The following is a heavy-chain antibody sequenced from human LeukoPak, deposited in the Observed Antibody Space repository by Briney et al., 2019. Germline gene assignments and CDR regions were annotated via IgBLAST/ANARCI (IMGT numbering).Heavy chain of an antibody. CDR3: VRDRRPYYDSSGYYFGYDAFDI. CDR1: GGSISSYH. D-gene: IGHD3-22*01. Sequence: PSETLSLTCTVSGGSISSYHWSWIRQPPGKGLEWIGYIYYSGSTNYNPSLKSRVTISVDTSKNQFSLKLSSVTAADTAVYYCVRDRRPYYDSSGYYFGYDAFDIWGQGTMVTVSS. CDR2: IYYSGST. V-gene: IGHV4-59*01. J-gene: IGHJ3*02.